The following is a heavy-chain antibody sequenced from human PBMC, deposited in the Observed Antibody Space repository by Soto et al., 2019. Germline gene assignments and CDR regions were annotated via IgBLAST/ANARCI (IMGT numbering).Heavy chain of an antibody. Sequence: EVQVLESGGGLVQPGGSLRLSCEGSGFTVSSHAMTWIRQAPGKGPEWVSTVTADGGTYYADSVKGRFAMSRDTSENTLXLQMNSLGAEDTAAYYCAPHVSCSGGSCQYDAFAIRGQWTMVTVSS. J-gene: IGHJ3*02. V-gene: IGHV3-23*01. CDR1: GFTVSSHA. D-gene: IGHD2-15*01. CDR3: APHVSCSGGSCQYDAFAI. CDR2: VTADGGT.